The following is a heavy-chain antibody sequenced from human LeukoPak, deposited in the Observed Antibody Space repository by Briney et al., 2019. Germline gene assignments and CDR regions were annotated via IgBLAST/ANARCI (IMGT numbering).Heavy chain of an antibody. J-gene: IGHJ6*03. CDR3: ARDKPYYDILTGYSRRDYYYYYMDV. CDR2: IYTSGST. Sequence: SETLSLTCTVSGGSISSGSYYWSWIRQPAGKGLEWIGRIYTSGSTNYNPSLKSRVTISVDTSKNQFSLKLSSVTAADTAVYYCARDKPYYDILTGYSRRDYYYYYMDVWGKGTTVTISS. V-gene: IGHV4-61*02. D-gene: IGHD3-9*01. CDR1: GGSISSGSYY.